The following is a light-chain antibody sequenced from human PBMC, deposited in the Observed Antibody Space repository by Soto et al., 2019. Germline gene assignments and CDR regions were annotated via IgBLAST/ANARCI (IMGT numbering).Light chain of an antibody. V-gene: IGKV1-5*03. CDR2: RVS. Sequence: IRMTQFSSTPFSSNGDRVTILCLASPSVCSWLAWYQQKPGKAPKLLIYRVSSLQTGVPSRFSGSGSGTDFTLTISSLEPADFGVYYCQQRHNWPITFGHGTRLEI. J-gene: IGKJ5*01. CDR1: PSVCSW. CDR3: QQRHNWPIT.